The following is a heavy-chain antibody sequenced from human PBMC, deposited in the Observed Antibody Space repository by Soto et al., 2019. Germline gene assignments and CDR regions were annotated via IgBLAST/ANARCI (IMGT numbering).Heavy chain of an antibody. D-gene: IGHD3-3*01. CDR3: AGGSAGRDATIFGVVTQLGYYYMDV. CDR1: GFTFSSYS. J-gene: IGHJ6*03. CDR2: ISSSSSYI. Sequence: GGSLRLSCVASGFTFSSYSMNWVRQAPGKGLEWVSSISSSSSYIYYADSVKGRFTISRDNAKNSLYLQMNSLRAEDTAVYYCAGGSAGRDATIFGVVTQLGYYYMDVWGKGTTVTVSS. V-gene: IGHV3-21*01.